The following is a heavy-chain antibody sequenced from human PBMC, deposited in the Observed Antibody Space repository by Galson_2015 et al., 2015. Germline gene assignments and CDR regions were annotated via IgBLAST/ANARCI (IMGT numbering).Heavy chain of an antibody. D-gene: IGHD3-22*01. J-gene: IGHJ4*02. V-gene: IGHV3-30-3*01. CDR2: ISYDGSNK. CDR1: GFTFSSYA. CDR3: AREPYYYDSSGHYYFDY. Sequence: SLRLSCAASGFTFSSYAMHWVRQAPGKGLEWVAVISYDGSNKYYADSVKGRFTISRDNSKNTLYLQMNSLRAEDTAVYYCAREPYYYDSSGHYYFDYWGQGTLVTVSS.